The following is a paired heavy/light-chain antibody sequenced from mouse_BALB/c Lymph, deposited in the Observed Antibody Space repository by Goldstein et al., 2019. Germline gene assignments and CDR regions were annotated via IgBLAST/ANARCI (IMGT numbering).Heavy chain of an antibody. CDR1: GFTFSSFG. V-gene: IGHV5-17*02. CDR3: ARNWDY. Sequence: DVQLVESGGGLVQPGGSRKLSCAASGFTFSSFGMHWVRQAPEKGLEWVAYISSGSSTIYYADTVKGRFTISRDNPKNTLFLQMTSLRSEDTAMYYCARNWDYWGQGTTLTVSS. J-gene: IGHJ2*01. D-gene: IGHD4-1*01. CDR2: ISSGSSTI.
Light chain of an antibody. CDR1: SSVSY. J-gene: IGKJ2*01. V-gene: IGKV4-59*01. CDR3: QQWSSNPYT. Sequence: QIVLTQSPAIMSASPGEKVTMTCSASSSVSYMHWYQQKSGTSPKRWIYDTSKLASGVPARFSGSGSGTSYSLTISSMEAEDAATYYCQQWSSNPYTFGGGTKLEIK. CDR2: DTS.